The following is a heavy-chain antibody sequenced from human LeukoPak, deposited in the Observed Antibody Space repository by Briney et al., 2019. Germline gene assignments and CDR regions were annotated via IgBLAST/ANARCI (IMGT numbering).Heavy chain of an antibody. CDR2: ISSSSSYI. J-gene: IGHJ6*02. CDR1: GFTFSSYS. Sequence: GGSLRLSCAASGFTFSSYSMNWVRQAPGKGLEWVSSISSSSSYIYYADSVKGRFTISRDNAKNSLYLQMNSLRAEDTAVYYCARDRPPGYCSSTSCYPRRGYYYYGMDVWGQGTTVTASS. V-gene: IGHV3-21*01. D-gene: IGHD2-2*01. CDR3: ARDRPPGYCSSTSCYPRRGYYYYGMDV.